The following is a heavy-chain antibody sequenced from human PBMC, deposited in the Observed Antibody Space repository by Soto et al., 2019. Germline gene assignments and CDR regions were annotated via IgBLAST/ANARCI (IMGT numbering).Heavy chain of an antibody. J-gene: IGHJ6*03. D-gene: IGHD2-15*01. CDR2: MFYSGLT. Sequence: SETLYLTCSVSGYSVSSRDDYWAWIRQPPGKGLEWIGSMFYSGLTYYNPSLKSGVTLSVDRSKNQSSVRLNTGTAADTAVYYCAPLSVSLSGPYGIHVWGKGTTVTVS. CDR3: APLSVSLSGPYGIHV. V-gene: IGHV4-39*01. CDR1: GYSVSSRDDY.